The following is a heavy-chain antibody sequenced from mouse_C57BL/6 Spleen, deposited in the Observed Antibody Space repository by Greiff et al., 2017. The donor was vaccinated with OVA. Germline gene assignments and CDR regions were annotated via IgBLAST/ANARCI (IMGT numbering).Heavy chain of an antibody. CDR1: GYSITSGYD. Sequence: EVQLQESGPGMVEPSQSLSLTCTVTGYSITSGYDWHWIRHFPGNKLEWMGYISYSGSTNYNPSLKSRISITHDTSKNHFFLKLNSVTTEDTATYYCSRVVYYDWYFDVWGTGTTVTVSS. D-gene: IGHD1-1*01. V-gene: IGHV3-1*01. CDR2: ISYSGST. J-gene: IGHJ1*03. CDR3: SRVVYYDWYFDV.